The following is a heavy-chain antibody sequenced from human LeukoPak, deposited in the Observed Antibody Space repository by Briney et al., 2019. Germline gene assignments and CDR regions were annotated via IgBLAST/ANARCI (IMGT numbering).Heavy chain of an antibody. Sequence: ASVKVSCKASGYTFTGYYMHWVRQAPGHGLEWMGWINPNSGGTNYAQKFQGRVTMTRDTSISTAYMELSRLRSDDTAVYYCARDLTRNYYDSSGYPEDDYWGQGTLVTVSS. D-gene: IGHD3-22*01. J-gene: IGHJ4*02. CDR3: ARDLTRNYYDSSGYPEDDY. V-gene: IGHV1-2*02. CDR1: GYTFTGYY. CDR2: INPNSGGT.